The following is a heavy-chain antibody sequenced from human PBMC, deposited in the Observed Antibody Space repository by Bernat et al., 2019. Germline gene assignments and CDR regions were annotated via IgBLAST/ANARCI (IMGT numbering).Heavy chain of an antibody. Sequence: QVQLVESGGGVVQPGRSLRLSCAASGFTFSSYGMHWVRQAPGKGLEWVAVIWYDGSNKYYADSVKGRFTISRDNYKNTLYLQMNSLRAEDTAVYYCARDQEKYYYDSSGYSGYYYGMDVWGQGTTVTVSS. D-gene: IGHD3-22*01. CDR1: GFTFSSYG. J-gene: IGHJ6*02. CDR3: ARDQEKYYYDSSGYSGYYYGMDV. V-gene: IGHV3-33*01. CDR2: IWYDGSNK.